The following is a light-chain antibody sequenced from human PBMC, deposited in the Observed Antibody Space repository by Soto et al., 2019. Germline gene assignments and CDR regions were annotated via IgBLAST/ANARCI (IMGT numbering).Light chain of an antibody. CDR3: QQDQSLPCT. CDR2: WSS. J-gene: IGKJ3*01. V-gene: IGKV4-1*01. Sequence: DIVMTQSPDFLAVSLGERATIKCRSSQSVLHSSNGNNYLAWYQQKPGQPPKLLIYWSSTRESGVPDRFSGSGSETDFTLTVNRLQAEDAAVYYCQQDQSLPCTFGPETKVHI. CDR1: QSVLHSSNGNNY.